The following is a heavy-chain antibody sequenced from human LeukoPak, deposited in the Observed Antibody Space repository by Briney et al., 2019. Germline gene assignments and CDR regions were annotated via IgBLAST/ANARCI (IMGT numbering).Heavy chain of an antibody. Sequence: PGGSLRLSCAASGFTFSSYAMHWVRQAPGKALEWVAVISYDGSNKYYADSVKGRFTISRDNSKNTLYLQMNSLRAEDTAEYYCARDFQDLGYWGQGALVTVSS. J-gene: IGHJ4*02. CDR3: ARDFQDLGY. V-gene: IGHV3-30*04. CDR1: GFTFSSYA. CDR2: ISYDGSNK.